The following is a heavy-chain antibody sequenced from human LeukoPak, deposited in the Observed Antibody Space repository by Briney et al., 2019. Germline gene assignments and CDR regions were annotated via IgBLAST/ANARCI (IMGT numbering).Heavy chain of an antibody. J-gene: IGHJ4*02. Sequence: ASETLSLTCTVSGGSISSYYWSWIRQPPGKGLEWIGYIYYSGSTNHNPSLKSRVTISVDTSKNQFSLKLSSVTAADTAVYYCARHLSDDSSGYYGTVDYWGQGTLVTVSS. CDR3: ARHLSDDSSGYYGTVDY. CDR2: IYYSGST. CDR1: GGSISSYY. D-gene: IGHD3-22*01. V-gene: IGHV4-59*08.